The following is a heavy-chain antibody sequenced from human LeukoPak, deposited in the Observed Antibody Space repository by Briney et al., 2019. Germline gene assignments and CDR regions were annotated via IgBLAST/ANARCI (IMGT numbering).Heavy chain of an antibody. J-gene: IGHJ4*02. CDR1: GGSISSGKW. CDR2: ISHSGSP. Sequence: SETLSLTCTVSGGSISSGKWWSWVRPPPGKGLEWIGEISHSGSPNYNPSLKSRLTISVDLPKNQFSLDLRSVTAADTAVYYCARDAAAGYSLACWGQGTLVTVSS. V-gene: IGHV4-4*02. D-gene: IGHD6-13*01. CDR3: ARDAAAGYSLAC.